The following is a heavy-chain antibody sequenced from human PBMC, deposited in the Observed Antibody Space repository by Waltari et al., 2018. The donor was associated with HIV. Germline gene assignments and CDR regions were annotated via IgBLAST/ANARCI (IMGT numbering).Heavy chain of an antibody. CDR3: AKDQGRSVGYDSSGYYSM. CDR1: GFSFSSYA. V-gene: IGHV3-23*01. J-gene: IGHJ4*02. D-gene: IGHD3-22*01. CDR2: IRGSGGST. Sequence: EVQLLESGGGLVQPGGSLRLSCAASGFSFSSYAMSWVRQAPGPGLEWVSAIRGSGGSTYYADSLKVRFTISRDNSKNTLYLQMNSLRAEDTAVYYCAKDQGRSVGYDSSGYYSMWGQGTLVTVSS.